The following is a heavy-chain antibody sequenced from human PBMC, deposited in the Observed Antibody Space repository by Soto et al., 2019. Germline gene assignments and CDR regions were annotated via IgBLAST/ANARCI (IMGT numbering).Heavy chain of an antibody. CDR3: ARAFFYQGSDSRGYSFHAFDF. Sequence: ASVKVSCKASGYTFTSSGMSWVRQAPGQGLEWMGWISAHTGSSEYAQRFQGRVTMTTDRSTSTAYMELRSLRSDDTAVYYCARAFFYQGSDSRGYSFHAFDFCGPGTLVTVS. J-gene: IGHJ3*01. CDR2: ISAHTGSS. CDR1: GYTFTSSG. V-gene: IGHV1-18*01. D-gene: IGHD3-22*01.